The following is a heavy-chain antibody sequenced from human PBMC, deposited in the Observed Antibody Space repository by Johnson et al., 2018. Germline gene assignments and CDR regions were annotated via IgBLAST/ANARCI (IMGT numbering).Heavy chain of an antibody. CDR3: AREGLKSSYSYDNSGYYRHAFDI. J-gene: IGHJ3*02. CDR1: GFTFSSYW. V-gene: IGHV3-7*01. CDR2: IKQDGSEK. D-gene: IGHD3-22*01. Sequence: VQLVQSGGGVVLPGRSLRLSCAACGFTFSSYWMTWVRQAPGKGLEWVANIKQDGSEKYYVDSVKGRFTISRDNAKSSLYLQMNSLRAEDTAMYYCAREGLKSSYSYDNSGYYRHAFDIGGQGTMVTVSS.